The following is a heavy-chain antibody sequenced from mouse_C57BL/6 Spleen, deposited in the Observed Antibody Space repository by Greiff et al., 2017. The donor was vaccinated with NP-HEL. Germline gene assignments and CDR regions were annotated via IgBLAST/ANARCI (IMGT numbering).Heavy chain of an antibody. CDR1: GYTFTSYW. Sequence: QVQLQQPGAELVMPGASVKLSCKASGYTFTSYWMHWVKQRPGQGLEWIGEIDPSDSYTNYNQKFKGKSTLTVDKSSSTAYMQLSSLTSEDSAVYYCATLRAWFAYWGQGTLVTVSA. CDR2: IDPSDSYT. V-gene: IGHV1-69*01. CDR3: ATLRAWFAY. J-gene: IGHJ3*01.